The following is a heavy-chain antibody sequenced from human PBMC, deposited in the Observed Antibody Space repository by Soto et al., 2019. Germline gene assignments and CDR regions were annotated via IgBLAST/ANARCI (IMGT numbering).Heavy chain of an antibody. Sequence: QVQLQESGPGLVKPSQTLSLTCIVSGDSISRGGYFWTWIRQHPGKGLEWIGYIYDSGSDFYNPSLQSRVTMSVDTSKNPFSLNLRSVTAADTAVFYCARGILRPNHYMDVWGKGTAVAVSS. J-gene: IGHJ6*03. CDR1: GDSISRGGYF. D-gene: IGHD1-26*01. V-gene: IGHV4-31*03. CDR3: ARGILRPNHYMDV. CDR2: IYDSGSD.